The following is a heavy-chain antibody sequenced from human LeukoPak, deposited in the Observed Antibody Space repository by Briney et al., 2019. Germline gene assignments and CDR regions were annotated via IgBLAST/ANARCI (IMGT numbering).Heavy chain of an antibody. D-gene: IGHD2-2*02. CDR1: GGPISSYY. CDR3: ARLSRSYSITYYYYYMDV. J-gene: IGHJ6*03. Sequence: SETLSLTCTVSGGPISSYYWSWIRQPPGKGLEWIGYIYTSGSTNYNPSLKSRVTISVDTSKNQFSLKLSSVTAADTAVYYCARLSRSYSITYYYYYMDVWGKGTTVTVSS. CDR2: IYTSGST. V-gene: IGHV4-4*09.